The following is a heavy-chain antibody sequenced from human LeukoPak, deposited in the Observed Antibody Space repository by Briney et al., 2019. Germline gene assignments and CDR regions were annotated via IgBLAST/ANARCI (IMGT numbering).Heavy chain of an antibody. Sequence: GGSLRLSCAAAGFTFNHYAMNWVRQAPGKGLECVSSISSSGSTIYYADSVKGRFTISRDNAKNSLYLQMNSLRAEDTAIYYCASAGVGFSLDPWGQGTLVTVSS. J-gene: IGHJ5*02. CDR1: GFTFNHYA. CDR3: ASAGVGFSLDP. V-gene: IGHV3-48*03. D-gene: IGHD2-8*01. CDR2: ISSSGSTI.